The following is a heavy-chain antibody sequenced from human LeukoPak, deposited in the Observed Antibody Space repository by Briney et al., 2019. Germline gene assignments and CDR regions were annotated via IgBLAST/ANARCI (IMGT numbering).Heavy chain of an antibody. D-gene: IGHD3-10*02. CDR1: GFTFSSYG. CDR2: ISSSSSYI. V-gene: IGHV3-21*01. Sequence: TGGSLRLSCAASGFTFSSYGMHWVRQAPGKGLEWVSSISSSSSYIYYADSVKGRFTISRDNAKNSLYLQMNSLRAEDTAVYYCAELGITMIGGVWGKGTTVTISS. J-gene: IGHJ6*04. CDR3: AELGITMIGGV.